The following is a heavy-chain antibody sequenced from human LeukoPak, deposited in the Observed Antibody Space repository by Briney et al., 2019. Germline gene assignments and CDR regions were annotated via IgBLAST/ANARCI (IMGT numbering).Heavy chain of an antibody. V-gene: IGHV3-49*04. CDR2: IRSKAYGGTT. Sequence: RSLRLSCTASGFTFGDYAMSWVRQSPGKGLEWVGFIRSKAYGGTTEYDASVKGRFTISRDESKSIAYLQMNSLKTEDTAVYYCTRVLGGYYYDSSGYYYAPDAFDIWGQGTMVTVSS. CDR1: GFTFGDYA. J-gene: IGHJ3*02. D-gene: IGHD3-22*01. CDR3: TRVLGGYYYDSSGYYYAPDAFDI.